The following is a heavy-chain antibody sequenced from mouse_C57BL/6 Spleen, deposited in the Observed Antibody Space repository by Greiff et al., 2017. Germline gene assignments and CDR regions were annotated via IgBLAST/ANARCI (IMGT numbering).Heavy chain of an antibody. CDR3: AREDYYGSIYAMDY. Sequence: VQVVESGPELVKPGASVKISCKASGYAFSSSWMNWVKQRPGKGLEWIGRIYPGDGDTNYNGKFKGKATLTADKSSSTAYMQLSSLTSEDSAVYFCAREDYYGSIYAMDYWGQGTSVTVSS. CDR1: GYAFSSSW. J-gene: IGHJ4*01. CDR2: IYPGDGDT. D-gene: IGHD1-1*01. V-gene: IGHV1-82*01.